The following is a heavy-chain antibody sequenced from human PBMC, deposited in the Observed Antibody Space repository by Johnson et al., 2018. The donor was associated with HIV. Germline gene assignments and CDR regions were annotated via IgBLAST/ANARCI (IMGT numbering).Heavy chain of an antibody. Sequence: VQLVESGGGVVRPGRFLRLSCVASRFTFSSYALHWVRQAPGKGLEWVAVISYDGSNKYYADSVKGRFPISRDNSKNTLYLQMNSLRDEDTAVYYCAKLFLTTDAVDIWGQGTMVTVSS. J-gene: IGHJ3*02. CDR3: AKLFLTTDAVDI. CDR2: ISYDGSNK. V-gene: IGHV3-30*18. CDR1: RFTFSSYA. D-gene: IGHD3-22*01.